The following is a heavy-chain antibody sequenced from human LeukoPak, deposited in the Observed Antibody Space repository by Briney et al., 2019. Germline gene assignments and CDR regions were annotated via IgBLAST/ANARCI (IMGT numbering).Heavy chain of an antibody. V-gene: IGHV4-4*07. CDR1: GGSISSSY. J-gene: IGHJ3*01. Sequence: SETLSLTCTVSGGSISSSYWSWIRQPAGKGLEWIGRIYISGTTNYNPSLKSRVTMSVDTSQNQFSLKVTSVTAADTAVYYCARWASHGFDVWGQGTMVTVSS. CDR2: IYISGTT. CDR3: ARWASHGFDV.